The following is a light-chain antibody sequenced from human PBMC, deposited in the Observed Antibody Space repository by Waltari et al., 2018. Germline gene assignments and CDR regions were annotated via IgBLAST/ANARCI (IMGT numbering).Light chain of an antibody. Sequence: QSVLTQPPSVSGAPGQRVTISCTGSSSNIGAGYAVHWYQQLPGTAPKLLIYGNSNRPSGVPDRFSGSKSGTSASLAITGLQAEDEADYYCQSYDSSLSEVFGTGTKVTVL. CDR2: GNS. CDR3: QSYDSSLSEV. CDR1: SSNIGAGYA. J-gene: IGLJ1*01. V-gene: IGLV1-40*01.